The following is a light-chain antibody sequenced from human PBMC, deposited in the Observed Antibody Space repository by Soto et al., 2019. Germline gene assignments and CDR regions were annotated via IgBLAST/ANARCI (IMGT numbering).Light chain of an antibody. V-gene: IGLV1-47*01. Sequence: QSVLTQPPSASGTPGQRVTISCSGSSSNIGSNQVYWYQQFPGMAPKLLMYRSDQRPTGVPDRFSGSRSGTSASLAISGLRSDDEADYYCSARDDFLSGVVFGGGTKLTVL. J-gene: IGLJ2*01. CDR2: RSD. CDR1: SSNIGSNQ. CDR3: SARDDFLSGVV.